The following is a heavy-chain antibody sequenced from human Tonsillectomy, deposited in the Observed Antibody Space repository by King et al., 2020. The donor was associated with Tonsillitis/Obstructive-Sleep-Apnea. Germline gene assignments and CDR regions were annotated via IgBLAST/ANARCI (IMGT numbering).Heavy chain of an antibody. V-gene: IGHV4-39*01. CDR2: IYYSGST. D-gene: IGHD3-10*01. CDR1: GGSISSSSYY. J-gene: IGHJ6*04. Sequence: QLQESGPGLVKPSETLSLTCTVSGGSISSSSYYWGWIRQPPGKGLEWIGSIYYSGSTYYNPSLKSRVTISVDTSKNQFSLKLSSVTAADTAVYYCARQMRTYYYGSFTFPDVWGKGTTVTVSS. CDR3: ARQMRTYYYGSFTFPDV.